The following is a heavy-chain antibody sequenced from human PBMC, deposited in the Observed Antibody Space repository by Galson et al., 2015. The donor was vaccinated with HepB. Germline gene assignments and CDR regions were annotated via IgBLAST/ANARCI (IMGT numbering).Heavy chain of an antibody. D-gene: IGHD3-16*01. CDR2: VSYDESVK. Sequence: SLRLSCAASGFTFSDHAMHWVRQAPGKGLEWVAVVSYDESVKSYADSVKGRFTISRDNSTNTLFLQMNSLTTEDTATYFCARDEGVMIRMICVAVLNAFDWWGQGTMVTVSS. V-gene: IGHV3-30*03. CDR3: ARDEGVMIRMICVAVLNAFDW. CDR1: GFTFSDHA. J-gene: IGHJ3*01.